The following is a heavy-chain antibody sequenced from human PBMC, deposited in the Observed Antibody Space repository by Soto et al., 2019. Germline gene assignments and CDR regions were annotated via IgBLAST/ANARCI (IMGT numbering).Heavy chain of an antibody. CDR1: GFTFSSYG. CDR2: ISYDGSNK. Sequence: PGGSLRLSCAASGFTFSSYGMHWVRQAPGKGLEWVAVISYDGSNKYYADSVKGRFTISRDNSKNTLYPQMNSLRAEDTAVYYCAKDWEGCSGGSCYTLYYYYGMDVWGQGTTVTVSS. CDR3: AKDWEGCSGGSCYTLYYYYGMDV. D-gene: IGHD2-15*01. J-gene: IGHJ6*02. V-gene: IGHV3-30*18.